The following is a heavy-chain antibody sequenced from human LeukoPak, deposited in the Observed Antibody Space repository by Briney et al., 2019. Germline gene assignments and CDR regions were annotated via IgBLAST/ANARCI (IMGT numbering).Heavy chain of an antibody. Sequence: GGSLRLSCAASGFIFRSYWMVWVRQAPGKGLEWVASIDEHGFKTYYASSVTGRFTISKDTAKNSLDLQMHSLRAEDTAVYYCARDGITCTRDYWGQGALVTVAS. CDR3: ARDGITCTRDY. CDR2: IDEHGFKT. D-gene: IGHD1-7*01. J-gene: IGHJ4*02. V-gene: IGHV3-7*01. CDR1: GFIFRSYW.